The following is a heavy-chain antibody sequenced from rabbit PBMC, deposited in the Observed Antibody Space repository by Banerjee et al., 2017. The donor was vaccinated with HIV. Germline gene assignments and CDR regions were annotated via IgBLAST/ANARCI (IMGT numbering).Heavy chain of an antibody. V-gene: IGHV1S40*01. CDR1: GFSFSGSYY. J-gene: IGHJ4*01. Sequence: GSLTLTCTASGFSFSGSYYMCWVRQAPGKGLEWIGCIYTGSGSTYYASWAKGRFTISKSSSTTVTLQMTSLTAADTATYFCTTTNSYGYSGYDLWGPGTLVTVS. CDR3: TTTNSYGYSGYDL. D-gene: IGHD7-1*01. CDR2: IYTGSGST.